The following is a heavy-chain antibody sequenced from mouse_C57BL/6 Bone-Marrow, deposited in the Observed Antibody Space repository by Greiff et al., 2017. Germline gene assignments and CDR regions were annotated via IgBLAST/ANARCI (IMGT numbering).Heavy chain of an antibody. V-gene: IGHV1-76*01. J-gene: IGHJ2*01. CDR1: GYTFTDYY. CDR2: IYPGSGNT. CDR3: ARRDYDYDYFDY. Sequence: VQLQQSGAELVRPGASVKLSCKASGYTFTDYYINWVKQRPGQGLEWIARIYPGSGNTYYNEKFKGKATLTVEKSSSTAYMQLSSLTSEDSAVYCCARRDYDYDYFDYWGQGTTLTVSS. D-gene: IGHD2-4*01.